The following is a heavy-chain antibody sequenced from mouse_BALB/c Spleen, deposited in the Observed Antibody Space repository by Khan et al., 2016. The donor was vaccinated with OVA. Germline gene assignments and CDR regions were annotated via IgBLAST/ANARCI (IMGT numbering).Heavy chain of an antibody. CDR3: AKIVCGHSYAMDY. Sequence: QVRLQQSGHELVNPGASVKMSCKASGYTFTDYVISWVKQRTGQGLEWIGEIYPGSGSIYYKEKLKGKATLPADTSSNTANMQLSSLTTQDSAVLFCAKIVCGHSYAMDYWGQGASVTFSS. V-gene: IGHV1-77*01. J-gene: IGHJ4*01. CDR2: IYPGSGSI. D-gene: IGHD1-1*02. CDR1: GYTFTDYV.